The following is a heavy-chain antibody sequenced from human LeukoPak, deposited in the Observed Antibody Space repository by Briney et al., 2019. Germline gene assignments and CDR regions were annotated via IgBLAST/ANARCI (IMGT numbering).Heavy chain of an antibody. Sequence: GASVKVSCKASGYTFTSYGISWVRQAPGQGLEWMGIINPSGGSTSYAQKFQGRVTMTRDTSTSTVYMELSSLRSEDTAVYYCARESTGYCSSTSCYSGVWFDPWGQGTLVTVSS. CDR1: GYTFTSYG. CDR3: ARESTGYCSSTSCYSGVWFDP. V-gene: IGHV1-46*01. D-gene: IGHD2-2*02. J-gene: IGHJ5*02. CDR2: INPSGGST.